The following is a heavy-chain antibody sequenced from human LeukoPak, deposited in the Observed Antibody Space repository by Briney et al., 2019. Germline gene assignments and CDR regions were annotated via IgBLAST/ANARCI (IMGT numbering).Heavy chain of an antibody. CDR3: ARWPPGDGLGYYFDY. CDR1: GGSISSYY. J-gene: IGHJ4*02. D-gene: IGHD3-16*01. V-gene: IGHV4-59*01. Sequence: ASETLSLTCTVSGGSISSYYWSWIRQPPGKGLEWIGYIYYSGSTNYNPSLKSRVTISVDTSKNQFSLKLSSVTAADTAVYYCARWPPGDGLGYYFDYWGQGTLVTVSS. CDR2: IYYSGST.